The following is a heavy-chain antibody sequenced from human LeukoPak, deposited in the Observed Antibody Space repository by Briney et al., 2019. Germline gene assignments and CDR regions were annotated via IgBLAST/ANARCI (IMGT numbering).Heavy chain of an antibody. CDR2: INPDSGFT. J-gene: IGHJ4*02. Sequence: SVKVSCKASGYKFTDDYMHWVRQAPGQGLEFMGWINPDSGFTNYAQKFKGRVTMTRDTSISTAYLEVRSLTSDDTAVYYCAPTAEAYTSWWKVWGQGTLVTVSS. D-gene: IGHD3-16*01. V-gene: IGHV1-2*02. CDR3: APTAEAYTSWWKV. CDR1: GYKFTDDY.